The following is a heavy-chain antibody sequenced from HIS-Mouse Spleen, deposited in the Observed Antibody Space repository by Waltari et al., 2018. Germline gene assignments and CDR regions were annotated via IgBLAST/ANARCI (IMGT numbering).Heavy chain of an antibody. CDR3: ARDQLGDSSSFDY. D-gene: IGHD6-6*01. J-gene: IGHJ4*02. CDR1: GGSISSSSYY. V-gene: IGHV4-39*07. Sequence: QLQLQESGPGLVKPSETLSLTCTVPGGSISSSSYYWGWIRQPPGKGLEWSGSIYYSGSTYYNPSLKGRVTISVDTSKNQFSLKLRSVTAADTAVYYCARDQLGDSSSFDYWGQGTLVTVSS. CDR2: IYYSGST.